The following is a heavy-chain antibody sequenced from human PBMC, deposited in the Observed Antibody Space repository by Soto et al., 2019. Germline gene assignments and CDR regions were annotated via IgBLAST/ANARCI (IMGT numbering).Heavy chain of an antibody. D-gene: IGHD3-22*01. J-gene: IGHJ4*02. V-gene: IGHV4-39*01. CDR1: GGSISSSSYY. CDR2: IYYSGST. CDR3: ARHSYYYDSSGYYWWFDY. Sequence: PSETLSLTCTVSGGSISSSSYYWGWIRQPPGKGLEWIGSIYYSGSTYYNPSLKSRVTISVDTSKNQFSLKLSSVTAADTAVYYCARHSYYYDSSGYYWWFDYWGQGTLVTVSS.